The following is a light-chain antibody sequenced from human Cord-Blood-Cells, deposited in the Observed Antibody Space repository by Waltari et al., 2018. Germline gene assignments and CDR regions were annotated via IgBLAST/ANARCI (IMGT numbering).Light chain of an antibody. CDR3: EQYNNWPRT. Sequence: ELVMTHSPATLSVSPGERATLSCRASQSVSSNLAWYQQKPGQAPRLLIHGASTRETGIPGRFSSSWCGIEFTLTNSSLKSADFAGYDCEQYNNWPRTFGQGTKVEI. V-gene: IGKV3-15*01. J-gene: IGKJ1*01. CDR2: GAS. CDR1: QSVSSN.